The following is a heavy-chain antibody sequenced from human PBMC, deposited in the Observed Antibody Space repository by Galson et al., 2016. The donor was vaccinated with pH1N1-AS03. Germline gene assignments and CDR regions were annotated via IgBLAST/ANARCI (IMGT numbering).Heavy chain of an antibody. J-gene: IGHJ6*02. D-gene: IGHD2-21*01. CDR1: GGTFSSYA. CDR3: AGSSQRVVVVIDHHYYYGMDV. Sequence: SVKVPCKASGGTFSSYAISWVRQAPGQGLEWMGGIIPIFGTANYAQKFQGRVTITADESTSTAYMELSSLRSEDTAVYYCAGSSQRVVVVIDHHYYYGMDVWGQGTTVTVSS. CDR2: IIPIFGTA. V-gene: IGHV1-69*13.